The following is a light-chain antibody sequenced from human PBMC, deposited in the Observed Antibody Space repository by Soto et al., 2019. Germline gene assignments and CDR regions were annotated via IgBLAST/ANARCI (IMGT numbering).Light chain of an antibody. Sequence: EIVLTHAPGTLSLSPVEISTLSGMASQSVSSSYLAWYQQKPGQAPRLLIYGASSRATGIPDRFSGSGSGTDFTLTVSRLEPEDFAVYYCQQYGSSPRTFGQGTKVDI. CDR1: QSVSSSY. CDR3: QQYGSSPRT. V-gene: IGKV3-20*01. J-gene: IGKJ1*01. CDR2: GAS.